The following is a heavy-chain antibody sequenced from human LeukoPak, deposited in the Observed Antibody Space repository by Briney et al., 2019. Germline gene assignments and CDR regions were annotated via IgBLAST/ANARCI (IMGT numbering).Heavy chain of an antibody. J-gene: IGHJ6*03. CDR3: AKKGGSVSSPYYYYYMDV. Sequence: GGSLRLSCAASGFTFSNYAMSWVRQAPGKGLEWVSAISAGGGSTYYADSVRGRFTTSRDNSKNTLYLQMNSLRAEDTAVYYCAKKGGSVSSPYYYYYMDVWGKGTTVTVSS. CDR1: GFTFSNYA. CDR2: ISAGGGST. V-gene: IGHV3-23*01. D-gene: IGHD6-6*01.